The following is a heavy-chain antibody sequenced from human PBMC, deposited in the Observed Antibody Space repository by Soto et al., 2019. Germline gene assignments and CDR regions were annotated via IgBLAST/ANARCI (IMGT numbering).Heavy chain of an antibody. D-gene: IGHD3-3*01. V-gene: IGHV1-18*01. CDR2: IGPYNDNT. CDR1: GYTFSDYG. Sequence: QVPLVQSGGEVKKPGASVKVSCKASGYTFSDYGISWVRKAHGQGLEWMGWIGPYNDNTNYAQKFQGRVTMTRDTSTTTAYMELRGLRSDDTAVYYCALDFWSGYYIRYFDYWGQGTLVIVSS. CDR3: ALDFWSGYYIRYFDY. J-gene: IGHJ4*02.